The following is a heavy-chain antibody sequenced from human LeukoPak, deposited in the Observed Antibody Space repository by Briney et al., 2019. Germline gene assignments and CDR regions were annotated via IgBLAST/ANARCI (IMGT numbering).Heavy chain of an antibody. V-gene: IGHV3-21*01. CDR1: GFTFSSYS. CDR3: ARSKRDGYNRRSTTGVSMDV. J-gene: IGHJ6*02. Sequence: SGGSLRLSCAASGFTFSSYSMNWVRQAPGKGLEWVSSISSSSSYIYYADSVKGRFTISRDNAKNSLYLQMNSLRAEDMAVYYCARSKRDGYNRRSTTGVSMDVWGQGTTVTVSS. D-gene: IGHD5-24*01. CDR2: ISSSSSYI.